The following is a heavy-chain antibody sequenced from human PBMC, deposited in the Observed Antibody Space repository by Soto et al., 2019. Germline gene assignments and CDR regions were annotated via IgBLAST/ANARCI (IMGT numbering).Heavy chain of an antibody. V-gene: IGHV1-69*01. Sequence: QVQLVQSGAEVKKPGSSVKVSCKASGGTFGSYAISWVRQAPGQGLEWMGGIIPIPGTANYAHKFQSRVTIAADESTSTAYMELSSLRSEDTAVYYCARSQGSSTSLEIYYYYYYGMDVWGQGTMVTVSS. J-gene: IGHJ6*02. CDR3: ARSQGSSTSLEIYYYYYYGMDV. D-gene: IGHD2-2*01. CDR2: IIPIPGTA. CDR1: GGTFGSYA.